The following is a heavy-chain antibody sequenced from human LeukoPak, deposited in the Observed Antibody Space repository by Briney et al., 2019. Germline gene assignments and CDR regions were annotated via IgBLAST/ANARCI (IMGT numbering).Heavy chain of an antibody. V-gene: IGHV1-69*06. J-gene: IGHJ6*03. CDR3: ARVVDIVVYYYCYMDV. CDR2: IIPIFGTA. D-gene: IGHD2-15*01. Sequence: ASVKVSCKASGGTFSSYAISWVRQAPGQGLEWMGGIIPIFGTANYAQKFQGRVTITADKSTSTAYMELSSLRSEDTAVYYCARVVDIVVYYYCYMDVWGKGTTVTVSS. CDR1: GGTFSSYA.